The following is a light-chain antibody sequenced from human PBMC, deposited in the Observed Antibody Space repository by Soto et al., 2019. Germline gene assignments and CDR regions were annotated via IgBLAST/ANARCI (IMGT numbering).Light chain of an antibody. CDR3: TSYTSTSTYV. CDR1: SSDVGAYNY. V-gene: IGLV2-14*01. J-gene: IGLJ1*01. Sequence: QSALTQPASVSGPPGQSITISCTGTSSDVGAYNYVSWYQHHPGKAPRLVIYDVTNRPSGISDRFSGSKSGNTASLTISGLLAEDEADYYCTSYTSTSTYVFGTGTNVTVL. CDR2: DVT.